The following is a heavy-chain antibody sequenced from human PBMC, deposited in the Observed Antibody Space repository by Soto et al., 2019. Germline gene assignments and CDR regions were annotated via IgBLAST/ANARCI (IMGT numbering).Heavy chain of an antibody. CDR2: INHSGST. J-gene: IGHJ6*02. D-gene: IGHD6-13*01. CDR3: ARRRAAAAVRATDSYYGMDV. Sequence: SETLSLTCAVYGGSFSGYYWSWIRQPPGKGLEWIGEINHSGSTNYNPSLKSRVTISVDTSKNQFSLKLSSVTAADTAVYYCARRRAAAAVRATDSYYGMDVWGQGTTVTVSS. CDR1: GGSFSGYY. V-gene: IGHV4-34*01.